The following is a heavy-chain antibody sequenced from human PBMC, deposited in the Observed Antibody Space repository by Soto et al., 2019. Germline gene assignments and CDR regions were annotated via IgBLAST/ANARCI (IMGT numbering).Heavy chain of an antibody. J-gene: IGHJ6*02. Sequence: GASVKVSCKASGYTFTSYGISWVRQAPGQGLEWMGWISAYNGNTNYAQKLQGRVTMTTDTSTSTAYMELRSLRSDDTAVYYCARDLLLWFGELSNGMDVWGQGTTVTV. D-gene: IGHD3-10*01. CDR1: GYTFTSYG. CDR3: ARDLLLWFGELSNGMDV. CDR2: ISAYNGNT. V-gene: IGHV1-18*01.